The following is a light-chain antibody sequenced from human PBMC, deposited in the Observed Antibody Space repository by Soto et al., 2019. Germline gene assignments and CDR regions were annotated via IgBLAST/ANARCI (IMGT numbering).Light chain of an antibody. CDR3: QQYYNWTRT. V-gene: IGKV1-5*01. CDR2: DAS. J-gene: IGKJ1*01. Sequence: DIQMTQSPSTLSASVGDRVTLTCRASQSISSWLAWYQQKPGKAPKLLIYDASSLESGVPSRFSGSGSGTEFNLTISRLQSEDFAVYYCQQYYNWTRTFGQGTKVDIK. CDR1: QSISSW.